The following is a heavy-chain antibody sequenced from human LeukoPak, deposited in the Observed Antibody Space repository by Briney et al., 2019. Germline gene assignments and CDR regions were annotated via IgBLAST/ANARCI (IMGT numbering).Heavy chain of an antibody. CDR2: ISAYNGNK. D-gene: IGHD3-22*01. Sequence: GASVKVSCKASGYTFSRYGISWVRQAPGQGLEWMGWISAYNGNKNNAQKIQGRVSMTTDTSTSTAYMELRSLRYDDTAVYYCARDQGGSGYPGPFDYWGQGTLVTVSS. J-gene: IGHJ4*02. CDR3: ARDQGGSGYPGPFDY. V-gene: IGHV1-18*01. CDR1: GYTFSRYG.